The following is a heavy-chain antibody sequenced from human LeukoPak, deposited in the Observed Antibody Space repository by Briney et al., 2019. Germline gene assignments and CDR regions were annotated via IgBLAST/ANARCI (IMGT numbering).Heavy chain of an antibody. J-gene: IGHJ4*02. D-gene: IGHD3-10*01. CDR3: AKDQRFGDLNDY. CDR2: ISGSGATT. V-gene: IGHV3-23*01. Sequence: GGSLRLSCAASGFIFNNYAMSWVRQAPGKGLDWVSAISGSGATTYYADSVKGRFAVSRDSSKNTLYLQMTSLRAEDTAVYYCAKDQRFGDLNDYRGQGTLVTVSS. CDR1: GFIFNNYA.